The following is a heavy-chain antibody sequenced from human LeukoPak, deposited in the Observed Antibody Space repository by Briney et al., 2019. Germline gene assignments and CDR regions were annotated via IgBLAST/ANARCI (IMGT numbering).Heavy chain of an antibody. J-gene: IGHJ5*02. CDR3: ARKSYGYGAPISWFDP. CDR2: INPTGGST. CDR1: GYTFPSYF. Sequence: ASVKVSCKASGYTFPSYFMHWVRQAPGQGLEWMGIINPTGGSTTYAQKFQGRVTITADESTSTAYMELSSLRSEDTAVYYCARKSYGYGAPISWFDPWGQGTLVTVSS. D-gene: IGHD5-18*01. V-gene: IGHV1-46*01.